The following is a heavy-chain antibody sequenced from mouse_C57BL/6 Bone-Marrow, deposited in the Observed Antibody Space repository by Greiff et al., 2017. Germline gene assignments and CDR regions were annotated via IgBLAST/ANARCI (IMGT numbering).Heavy chain of an antibody. J-gene: IGHJ3*01. Sequence: QVQLQQSGAELVRPGTSVKMSCKASGYTFTNYWIGWAKQRPGHGLEWIGDIYPGGGYTNYNEKFKGKATLTADTSSSTAYMQFSSLTSEDSAIYYCARSDYGSSSFAYWGQGTLVTVSA. CDR1: GYTFTNYW. CDR2: IYPGGGYT. V-gene: IGHV1-63*01. CDR3: ARSDYGSSSFAY. D-gene: IGHD1-1*01.